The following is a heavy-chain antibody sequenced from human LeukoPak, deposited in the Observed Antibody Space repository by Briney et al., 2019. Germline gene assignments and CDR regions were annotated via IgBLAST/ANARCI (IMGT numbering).Heavy chain of an antibody. Sequence: ASVKVSCKASGYTFTSYAMHWVRQAPGQRLEWMGWINAGNGNTKYSQKFQGRVTITRDTSASTAYMELSSLRSEDTAVYYCARAAVLRYFDWLPTFDYWGQGTLVTVSS. CDR3: ARAAVLRYFDWLPTFDY. CDR2: INAGNGNT. D-gene: IGHD3-9*01. J-gene: IGHJ4*02. CDR1: GYTFTSYA. V-gene: IGHV1-3*01.